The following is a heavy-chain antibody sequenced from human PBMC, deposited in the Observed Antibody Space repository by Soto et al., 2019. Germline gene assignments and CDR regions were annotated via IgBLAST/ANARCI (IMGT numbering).Heavy chain of an antibody. Sequence: QITLKESGPTLVKPTQTLTLTCTFSGFSLSTSGVGVGWIRQPPGKALEWLALIYWDDDKRYSPSLKSRLTLTKDTSKNQVVLTMTNMDPVDTATYYCAHRPRRHGAVYNWFDPWGQGTLVTVSS. V-gene: IGHV2-5*02. J-gene: IGHJ5*02. D-gene: IGHD3-16*01. CDR2: IYWDDDK. CDR3: AHRPRRHGAVYNWFDP. CDR1: GFSLSTSGVG.